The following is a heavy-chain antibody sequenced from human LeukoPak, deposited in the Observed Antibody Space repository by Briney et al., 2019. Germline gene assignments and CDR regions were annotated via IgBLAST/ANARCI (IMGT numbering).Heavy chain of an antibody. V-gene: IGHV3-30*18. Sequence: GGSLRLSCAASGFTFSSYGMHWVRQAPGKGLEWVAVISYDGSNKYYADSVKGRFTISRDNSKNTLYLQMNSLGAEDTAVYYCAKDRNYFDYWGQGTLVTVSS. CDR1: GFTFSSYG. J-gene: IGHJ4*02. CDR3: AKDRNYFDY. CDR2: ISYDGSNK.